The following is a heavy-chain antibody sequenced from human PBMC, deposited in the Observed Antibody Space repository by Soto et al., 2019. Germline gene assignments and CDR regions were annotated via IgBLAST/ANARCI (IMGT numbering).Heavy chain of an antibody. Sequence: QVQLVESGGGVVQPGRSLRLSCAASGFTFSSYGMHWVRQAPGKGLEWVAVIWYDGSNKYYADSVKGRFTISRDNSKNTLYLQMNSLRAEDTAVYYCASGPRIVGATTTNWFDPWGQGTLVTVSS. CDR3: ASGPRIVGATTTNWFDP. CDR1: GFTFSSYG. V-gene: IGHV3-33*01. J-gene: IGHJ5*02. D-gene: IGHD1-26*01. CDR2: IWYDGSNK.